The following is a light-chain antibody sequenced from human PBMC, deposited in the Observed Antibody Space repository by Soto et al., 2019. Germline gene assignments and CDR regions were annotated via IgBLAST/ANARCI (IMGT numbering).Light chain of an antibody. Sequence: IVMTQSPATLSVSPGEKATLSCRASQSVYNNLAWYQQKPGQAPRLLIYFASTRATGIPARFSGSGFGTELSLTISSLQSEDFALYYCQQYTEWPLTFGGGTKVETK. CDR1: QSVYNN. V-gene: IGKV3-15*01. J-gene: IGKJ4*01. CDR2: FAS. CDR3: QQYTEWPLT.